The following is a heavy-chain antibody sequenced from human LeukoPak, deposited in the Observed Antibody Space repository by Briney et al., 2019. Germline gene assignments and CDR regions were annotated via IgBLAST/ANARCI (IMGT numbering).Heavy chain of an antibody. CDR3: ARGNEAAAVNYYYYYYMDV. J-gene: IGHJ6*03. Sequence: GASVKVSCKASGYTFTSYGISWMRQAPGQGLEWMGWISAYNGNTNYAQKLQGRVTITTDESTSTAYMELSSLRSEDTAVYYCARGNEAAAVNYYYYYYMDVWGKGTTVTVSS. CDR1: GYTFTSYG. D-gene: IGHD6-13*01. CDR2: ISAYNGNT. V-gene: IGHV1-18*01.